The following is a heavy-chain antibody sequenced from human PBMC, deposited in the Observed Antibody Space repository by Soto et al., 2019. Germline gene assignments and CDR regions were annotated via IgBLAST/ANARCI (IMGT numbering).Heavy chain of an antibody. V-gene: IGHV1-69*04. Sequence: ASVKVSCKASGGTFSSYTISWVRQAPGQGLEWMGRIIPILGIANYAQKFQGRVTITADKSTSTAYMELSSLRSEDTAVYYCARDPTGGIAVANWGQGTLVTVSS. D-gene: IGHD6-19*01. CDR1: GGTFSSYT. J-gene: IGHJ4*02. CDR3: ARDPTGGIAVAN. CDR2: IIPILGIA.